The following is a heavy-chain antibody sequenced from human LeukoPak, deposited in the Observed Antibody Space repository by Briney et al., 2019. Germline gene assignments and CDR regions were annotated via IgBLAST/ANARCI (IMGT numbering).Heavy chain of an antibody. Sequence: SVKVSCKASGGTFSSCAISWVRQAPGQGLEWMGGIIPIFGTANYAQKFQGRVTITADKSTSTAYMELSSLRSEDTAVYYCATGGHYDILTGPDYWGQGTLVTVSS. V-gene: IGHV1-69*06. D-gene: IGHD3-9*01. CDR2: IIPIFGTA. CDR3: ATGGHYDILTGPDY. CDR1: GGTFSSCA. J-gene: IGHJ4*02.